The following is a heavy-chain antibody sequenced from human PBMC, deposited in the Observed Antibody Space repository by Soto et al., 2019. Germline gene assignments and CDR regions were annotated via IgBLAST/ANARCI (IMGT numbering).Heavy chain of an antibody. V-gene: IGHV3-11*06. Sequence: GGSLRLSCAASGFIFSDHYMSWIRQAPGKGLEWLSYISGSSHDTNYADSVKGRFTISRDNSKNTLYLQMNSLRAEDTAVYYCARDMMVGIAVATKENWFDPWGQGT. CDR3: ARDMMVGIAVATKENWFDP. CDR1: GFIFSDHY. CDR2: ISGSSHDT. J-gene: IGHJ5*02. D-gene: IGHD6-19*01.